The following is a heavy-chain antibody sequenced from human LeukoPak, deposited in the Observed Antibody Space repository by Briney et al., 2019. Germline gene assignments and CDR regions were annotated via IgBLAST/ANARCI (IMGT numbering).Heavy chain of an antibody. CDR1: GGSISNDD. Sequence: SETLSLTCTVSGGSISNDDWSWIRQPAGKGLEWIGRIYISGSTNYNSSFKSRVAMSIDASKNEFSLKLSSVTAADTAVYYCARDSPPFDQWGQGTLVTVFS. J-gene: IGHJ4*02. V-gene: IGHV4-4*07. CDR2: IYISGST. CDR3: ARDSPPFDQ.